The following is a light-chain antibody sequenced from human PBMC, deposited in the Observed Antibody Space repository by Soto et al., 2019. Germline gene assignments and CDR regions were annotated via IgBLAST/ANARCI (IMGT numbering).Light chain of an antibody. Sequence: EIVLTQSPGTLSLSPGERATLSCRASQSISSSYLAWYQQKPGQAPRLLIDAASSRATGIPDRISGSRSGTDFTLTISRLEPEDFAVYYCQQYGSSSYTFGQGTQLEIK. CDR2: AAS. CDR1: QSISSSY. V-gene: IGKV3-20*01. CDR3: QQYGSSSYT. J-gene: IGKJ2*01.